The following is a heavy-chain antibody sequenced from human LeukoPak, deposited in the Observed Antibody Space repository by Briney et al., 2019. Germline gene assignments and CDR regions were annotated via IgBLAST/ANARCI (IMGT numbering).Heavy chain of an antibody. CDR2: INHSGST. Sequence: SETLSLTCAVYGGSFSGYYWSWIRQPPGKGREWIGEINHSGSTNYNPSLKSRVTISVDTSKNQFSLKLSSVTAADTAVYYCARGRLVRQYFQHWGQGTLVTVSS. J-gene: IGHJ1*01. CDR3: ARGRLVRQYFQH. D-gene: IGHD6-19*01. CDR1: GGSFSGYY. V-gene: IGHV4-34*01.